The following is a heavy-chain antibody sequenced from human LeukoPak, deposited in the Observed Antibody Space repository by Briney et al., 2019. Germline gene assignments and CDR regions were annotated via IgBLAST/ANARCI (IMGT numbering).Heavy chain of an antibody. J-gene: IGHJ4*02. CDR1: GGTFSSHA. Sequence: GASVKVSCKASGGTFSSHAISWVRQAPGQGLEWMGRIIPIFGIANYAQKFQGRVTITADKSTSTAYMELSSLRSEDTAVYYCARGLGGGLYWFDYWGQGTLVTVSS. CDR3: ARGLGGGLYWFDY. D-gene: IGHD2-8*02. CDR2: IIPIFGIA. V-gene: IGHV1-69*04.